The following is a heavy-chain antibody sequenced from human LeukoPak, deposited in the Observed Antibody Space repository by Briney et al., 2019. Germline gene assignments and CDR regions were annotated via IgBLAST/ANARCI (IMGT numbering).Heavy chain of an antibody. J-gene: IGHJ4*02. CDR2: ISGSGGST. CDR3: ARDPAFYYDSSGYYDY. Sequence: PGGPLRLSCAASGFTFSSYAMSWVRQAPGKGLEWVSAISGSGGSTYYADSVKGRFTISRDNSKNTLYLQMNSLRAEDTAVYYCARDPAFYYDSSGYYDYWGQGTLVTVSS. D-gene: IGHD3-22*01. CDR1: GFTFSSYA. V-gene: IGHV3-23*01.